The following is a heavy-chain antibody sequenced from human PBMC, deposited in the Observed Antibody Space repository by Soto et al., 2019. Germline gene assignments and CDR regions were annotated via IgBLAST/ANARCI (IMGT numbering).Heavy chain of an antibody. CDR3: ARALGYCSSTSCFTGYGMDV. V-gene: IGHV3-21*01. CDR2: ISSSSSYI. J-gene: IGHJ6*02. CDR1: GFTFSSYS. D-gene: IGHD2-2*02. Sequence: GSLRLSCAASGFTFSSYSMNWVRQAPGKGLEWVSSISSSSSYIYYADSVKGRFTISRDNAKNSLYLQMNSLRAEDTAVYYCARALGYCSSTSCFTGYGMDVWGQGTTVTVS.